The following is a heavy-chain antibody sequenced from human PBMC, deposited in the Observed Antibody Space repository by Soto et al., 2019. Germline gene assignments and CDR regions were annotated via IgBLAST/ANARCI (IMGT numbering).Heavy chain of an antibody. V-gene: IGHV3-30*18. CDR3: AKDQTHAFDI. CDR1: GFTFSTYG. J-gene: IGHJ3*02. Sequence: QVQLVESGGGVVQPGRSLRLSCAAPGFTFSTYGMYWVRQAPGKGLEWVAVISDDGNSKYYADSVKGRFTISRDNSKNTVYLQMNSLSLEDTAVYYCAKDQTHAFDIWGPGTMVTVSS. CDR2: ISDDGNSK.